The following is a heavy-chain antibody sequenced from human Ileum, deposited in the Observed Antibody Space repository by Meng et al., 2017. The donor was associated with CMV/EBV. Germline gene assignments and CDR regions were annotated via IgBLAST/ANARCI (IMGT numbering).Heavy chain of an antibody. V-gene: IGHV3-7*02. CDR1: GFNFGHLW. D-gene: IGHD1-26*01. Sequence: GGSLRLSCAASGFNFGHLWMTWFRQTPGEGLEWVANIEGDGSQMPYADSVKGRFTISRDNTKNSLYLQMNSLRAEDTGVYHCAANLVGYTAGDSLGQGTLVTVSS. J-gene: IGHJ5*02. CDR2: IEGDGSQM. CDR3: AANLVGYTAGDS.